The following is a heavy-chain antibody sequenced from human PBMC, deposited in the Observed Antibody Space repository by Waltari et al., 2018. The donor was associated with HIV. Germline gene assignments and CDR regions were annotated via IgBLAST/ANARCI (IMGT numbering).Heavy chain of an antibody. V-gene: IGHV3-48*01. Sequence: EVQLVESGGGLVQPGGSLRLSCAASGFTFSSYSMNWVRQAPGKGLEWVSYISSSSSTIYYADSVKGRFTIARDNAKNSLYLQMNSLRAEDTAVYYCASASGSFWGDDAFDIWGQGTMVTVSS. J-gene: IGHJ3*02. CDR2: ISSSSSTI. CDR1: GFTFSSYS. D-gene: IGHD1-26*01. CDR3: ASASGSFWGDDAFDI.